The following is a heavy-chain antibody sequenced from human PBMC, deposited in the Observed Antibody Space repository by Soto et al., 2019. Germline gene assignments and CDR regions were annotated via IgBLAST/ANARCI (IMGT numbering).Heavy chain of an antibody. CDR2: ISYDGSNK. CDR1: VFTFSSYA. J-gene: IGHJ3*02. V-gene: IGHV3-30-3*01. CDR3: ARVSGGYDSAFAI. D-gene: IGHD5-12*01. Sequence: VGSVRLSCAASVFTFSSYAMHWVRHSPGKGLEWVAVISYDGSNKYYADSVKGRFTISRDNSKNTLYLQMNSLRAEDTAVYYCARVSGGYDSAFAIRGQGTRVTVS.